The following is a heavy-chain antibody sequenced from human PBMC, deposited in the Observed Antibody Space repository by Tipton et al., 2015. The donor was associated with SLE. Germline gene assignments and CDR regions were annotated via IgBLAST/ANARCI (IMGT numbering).Heavy chain of an antibody. CDR3: ARGGYSNPGYMDV. CDR1: GGSISSAVYY. Sequence: TLSLTCNVSGGSISSAVYYWSWIRQPAGQGLEWIGRIYSSGSTSYNPSLKSRVTMTVETSKNQFSLKLTSVTAADTAVYYCARGGYSNPGYMDVWGRGTPVTVSS. V-gene: IGHV4-61*02. CDR2: IYSSGST. J-gene: IGHJ6*03. D-gene: IGHD4-11*01.